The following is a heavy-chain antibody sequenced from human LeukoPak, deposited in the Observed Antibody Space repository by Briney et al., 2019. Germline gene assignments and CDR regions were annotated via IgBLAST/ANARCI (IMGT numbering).Heavy chain of an antibody. V-gene: IGHV4-4*07. D-gene: IGHD3-10*01. Sequence: NPSETLSLTCTVSGGSISSYYWSWIRQPAGKGLEWIGRIYTSGSTNYNPSLKSRVTISVDTSKNQFSLKLSSVTAADTAVYYCARRTPLGITMVRGVSYYFDYWGQGTLVTVSS. CDR2: IYTSGST. CDR3: ARRTPLGITMVRGVSYYFDY. J-gene: IGHJ4*02. CDR1: GGSISSYY.